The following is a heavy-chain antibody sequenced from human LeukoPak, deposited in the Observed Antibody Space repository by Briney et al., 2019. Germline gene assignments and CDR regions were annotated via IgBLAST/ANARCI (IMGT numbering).Heavy chain of an antibody. Sequence: ASVKVSCKASGYTFTGYYMHWVRQAPGQGLEWMGWINPNSGGTSYAQKFQGRVTMTRDTSISTAYMELSRLRSDDTAVYYCARTPYYDFWSGYYSASFDPWGQGTLVTVSS. CDR1: GYTFTGYY. J-gene: IGHJ5*02. D-gene: IGHD3-3*01. CDR3: ARTPYYDFWSGYYSASFDP. CDR2: INPNSGGT. V-gene: IGHV1-2*02.